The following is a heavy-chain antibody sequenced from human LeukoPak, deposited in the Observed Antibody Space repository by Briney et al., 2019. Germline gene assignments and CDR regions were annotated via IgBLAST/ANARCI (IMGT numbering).Heavy chain of an antibody. D-gene: IGHD2-21*02. Sequence: GGSLRLSCAASGFTFSSYSMNWVRQAPGKGLEWVSSISSSSSYIHYADSVKGRFTISRDNAKNSLYLQMNSLRAEDTAVYYCARVSPLAYCGGDCYLVNYFDYWGQGTLVTVSS. V-gene: IGHV3-21*01. CDR3: ARVSPLAYCGGDCYLVNYFDY. CDR2: ISSSSSYI. J-gene: IGHJ4*02. CDR1: GFTFSSYS.